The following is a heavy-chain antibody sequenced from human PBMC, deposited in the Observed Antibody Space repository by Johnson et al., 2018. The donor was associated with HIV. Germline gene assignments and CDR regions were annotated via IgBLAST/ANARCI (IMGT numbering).Heavy chain of an antibody. D-gene: IGHD6-19*01. Sequence: EVHLVESGGGLVQPGGSLRLSCAASGFDVSRNDMNWVRQPPGKGLVWVSRINSDGTNTDYADSVKGRFTISRDNSKNTLYLQMNSLRAEDTAVYYCAKGSGSGWLRDAFDIWGQGTMVTVSS. CDR3: AKGSGSGWLRDAFDI. V-gene: IGHV3-74*02. J-gene: IGHJ3*02. CDR1: GFDVSRND. CDR2: INSDGTNT.